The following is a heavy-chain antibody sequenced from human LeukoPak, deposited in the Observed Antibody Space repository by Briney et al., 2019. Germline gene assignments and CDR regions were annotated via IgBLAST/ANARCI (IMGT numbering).Heavy chain of an antibody. V-gene: IGHV4-4*02. CDR3: ASGGDYYGSGSYDYYYYYMDV. CDR1: GGSISSSNW. CDR2: IYHSGST. Sequence: SETLSLTCAVSGGSISSSNWWSWVRQPPGKGLEWIGEIYHSGSTNYNPSLKSRVTISLDTSKNQFSLKLSSVTAADTAVYYCASGGDYYGSGSYDYYYYYMDVWGKGTTVTISS. J-gene: IGHJ6*03. D-gene: IGHD3-10*01.